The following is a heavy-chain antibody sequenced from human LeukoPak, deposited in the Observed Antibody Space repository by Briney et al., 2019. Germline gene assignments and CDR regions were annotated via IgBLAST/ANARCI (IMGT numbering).Heavy chain of an antibody. CDR3: ARYTYYYDSSGYYYGYYFDY. V-gene: IGHV4-59*01. J-gene: IGHJ4*02. CDR2: IYYSGST. D-gene: IGHD3-22*01. CDR1: GGSISSYY. Sequence: PSETLSLTCTVSGGSISSYYWSWIRQPPGKGLEWIGYIYYSGSTNYNPSLKSRVTISVDTSKNQFSLKLSSVTAADTAVYYCARYTYYYDSSGYYYGYYFDYWGQGTLVTVSS.